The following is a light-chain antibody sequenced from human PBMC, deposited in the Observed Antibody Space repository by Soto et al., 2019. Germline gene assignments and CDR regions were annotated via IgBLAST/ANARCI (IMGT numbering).Light chain of an antibody. CDR3: QHSYSTPPT. CDR2: AAS. Sequence: DIEMTQSPSSLSSSVGDRVTITCRASQTVNTYLNWYQQRPGKAPKLLIYAASSLNSGIPSRFSGSGSGTDFTLTISSLQPEDSATYYCQHSYSTPPTFGQGTRVEIK. CDR1: QTVNTY. V-gene: IGKV1-39*01. J-gene: IGKJ1*01.